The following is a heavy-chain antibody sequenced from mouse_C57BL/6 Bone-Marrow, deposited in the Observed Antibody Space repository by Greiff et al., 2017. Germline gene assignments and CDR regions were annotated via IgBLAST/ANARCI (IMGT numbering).Heavy chain of an antibody. CDR3: TRSLIYYGTNY. D-gene: IGHD1-1*01. CDR1: GFNIKDSY. CDR2: IDPEDGET. Sequence: EVQLQQSGAELVTPGASVKFSCTASGFNIKDSYIHWVKQRTEQGLEWIGRIDPEDGETKYAPKFQDKATIPADTSSNTAYLQLSSLTYEDTAVYYCTRSLIYYGTNYWGQGTTLTVSS. J-gene: IGHJ2*01. V-gene: IGHV14-2*01.